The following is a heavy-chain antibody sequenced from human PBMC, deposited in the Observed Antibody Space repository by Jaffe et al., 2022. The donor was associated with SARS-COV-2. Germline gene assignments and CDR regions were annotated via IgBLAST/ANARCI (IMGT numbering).Heavy chain of an antibody. V-gene: IGHV4-39*01. J-gene: IGHJ3*02. CDR1: GVSISSSSHY. Sequence: QLQLQESGPGLVKPSETLSLSCTVSGVSISSSSHYWGWIRQPPGKGLEWIGSMYYSGSTYYNPSLKSRVTISLDTSNNQFSLRLTSVTAADTAIYYCARHGTSGTFWTAFGIWGQGTMVTVS. D-gene: IGHD1-26*01. CDR2: MYYSGST. CDR3: ARHGTSGTFWTAFGI.